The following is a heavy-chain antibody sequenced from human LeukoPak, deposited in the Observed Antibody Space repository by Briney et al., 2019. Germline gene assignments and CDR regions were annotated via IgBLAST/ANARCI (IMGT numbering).Heavy chain of an antibody. D-gene: IGHD3-22*01. CDR1: GGTFSSYA. V-gene: IGHV1-69*04. J-gene: IGHJ5*02. CDR3: ASETRGTMIVAVYNWFDP. Sequence: SVKVSCKASGGTFSSYAISWVRQAPGQGLEWMGRIIPILGIANYAQKFQGRVTITADKSTSTAYMELSSLRSEDTAVYYCASETRGTMIVAVYNWFDPWGQGTLVTVSS. CDR2: IIPILGIA.